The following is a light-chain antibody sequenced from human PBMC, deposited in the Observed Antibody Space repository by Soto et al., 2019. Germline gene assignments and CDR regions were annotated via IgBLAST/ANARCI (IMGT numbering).Light chain of an antibody. CDR1: TSDVGGYNY. CDR3: LSKTSSISYV. CDR2: EVS. J-gene: IGLJ1*01. Sequence: QSVLTQPAGVSGSPGESITISCTGTTSDVGGYNYVSWYQQHPGKVPKLLIHEVSNRPSGVSNRFSGSKSGNTASLTISGLQAEDEADYYCLSKTSSISYVFGTGTKVTV. V-gene: IGLV2-14*01.